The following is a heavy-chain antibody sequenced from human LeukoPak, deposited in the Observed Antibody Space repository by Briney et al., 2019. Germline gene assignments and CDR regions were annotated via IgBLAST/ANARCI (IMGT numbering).Heavy chain of an antibody. V-gene: IGHV4-31*03. D-gene: IGHD3-10*01. Sequence: SETLSLTCTVSGGSISSGGYYWSWIRQHPGKGLEWIGYIYYSGSTYYNPSLKSRVTISVDTSKNQFSLKLSSVTAADTAVYYCARDGWGGSGSLFAFDIWGQGTMVTVSS. J-gene: IGHJ3*02. CDR1: GGSISSGGYY. CDR2: IYYSGST. CDR3: ARDGWGGSGSLFAFDI.